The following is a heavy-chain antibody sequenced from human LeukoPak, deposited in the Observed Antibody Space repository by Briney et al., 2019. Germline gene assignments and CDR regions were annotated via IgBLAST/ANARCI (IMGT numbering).Heavy chain of an antibody. D-gene: IGHD4-17*01. CDR1: GGSINIYY. J-gene: IGHJ5*02. Sequence: SETLSLTCTVSGGSINIYYWSWIRQPAGKGLEWIGRIYTSGSTNYNPSLKTRVTMSVDTSKNQFSLMLSSVTAADTAVYYCAGGPLTMTRGFDPWGQGTLVTVSS. CDR3: AGGPLTMTRGFDP. CDR2: IYTSGST. V-gene: IGHV4-4*07.